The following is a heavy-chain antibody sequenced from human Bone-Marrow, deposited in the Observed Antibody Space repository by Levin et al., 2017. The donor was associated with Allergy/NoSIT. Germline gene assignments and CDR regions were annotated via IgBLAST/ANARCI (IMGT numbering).Heavy chain of an antibody. CDR3: ARILPIAADSNIWYFDV. CDR2: INQDGSKK. Sequence: PGESLKISCAASGFTFSGYWMTWVRQAPGKGLEWVANINQDGSKKYYVVSVEGRFTISRDNAKNSLSLQMNSLRAEDTAVYFCARILPIAADSNIWYFDVWGRGTLVTVSS. V-gene: IGHV3-7*04. J-gene: IGHJ2*01. D-gene: IGHD6-25*01. CDR1: GFTFSGYW.